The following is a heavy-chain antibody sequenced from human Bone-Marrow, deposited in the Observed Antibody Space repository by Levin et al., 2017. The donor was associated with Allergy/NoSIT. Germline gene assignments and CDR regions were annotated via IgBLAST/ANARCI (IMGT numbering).Heavy chain of an antibody. J-gene: IGHJ6*02. Sequence: GGSLRLSCAASGFTFSSYSMNWFRQAPGKGLEWVSYIGGGSSPIYYADSVKGRFTISRDNAKNSLYLQMNSLRAEDTAVYYCARGSEDTDMVYYYGMDVWGQGTTVTVSS. D-gene: IGHD5-18*01. CDR2: IGGGSSPI. V-gene: IGHV3-48*01. CDR1: GFTFSSYS. CDR3: ARGSEDTDMVYYYGMDV.